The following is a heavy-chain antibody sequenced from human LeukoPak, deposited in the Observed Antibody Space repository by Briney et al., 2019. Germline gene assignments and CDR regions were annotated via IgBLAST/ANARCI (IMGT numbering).Heavy chain of an antibody. CDR1: GFTFSSYS. CDR3: AKEGAITMIVVVRVWYFDY. D-gene: IGHD3-22*01. J-gene: IGHJ4*02. CDR2: ISGSGGST. V-gene: IGHV3-23*01. Sequence: GGSLRLSCAASGFTFSSYSMSWVRQAPGKGLEWVSAISGSGGSTYYADSVKGRFTISRDNSKNTLYLQMNSLRAEDTAVYYCAKEGAITMIVVVRVWYFDYWGQGTLVTVSS.